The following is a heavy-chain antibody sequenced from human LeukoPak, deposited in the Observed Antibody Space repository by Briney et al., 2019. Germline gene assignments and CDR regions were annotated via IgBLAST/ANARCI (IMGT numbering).Heavy chain of an antibody. V-gene: IGHV3-23*01. CDR2: ISGSGGST. D-gene: IGHD3-16*02. J-gene: IGHJ3*02. CDR1: GFTFSSYG. Sequence: PGGSLRLSCAASGFTFSSYGMSWVRQAPGKGLEWVSAISGSGGSTYYADSVKGRFTISRDNSKNTLYLQMNSLRAEDTAVYYCAKDSNYDYVWGSYRNDAFDIWGQGSMVTVSS. CDR3: AKDSNYDYVWGSYRNDAFDI.